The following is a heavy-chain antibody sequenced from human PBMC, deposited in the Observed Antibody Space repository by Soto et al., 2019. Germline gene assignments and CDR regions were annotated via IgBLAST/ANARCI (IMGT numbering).Heavy chain of an antibody. CDR1: GFTFSNAW. Sequence: EVQLVESGGGLVKPGGSLRLSCAASGFTFSNAWMSWVRQAPGKGLEWVGRIKSKTDGGTTDYAAPVKGRFTISRDDSKNTLYLQMNSLKTEDTAVYYCTTDPYVDYYDSSGYYYNWFDPWGQGTLVTVSS. CDR3: TTDPYVDYYDSSGYYYNWFDP. V-gene: IGHV3-15*01. CDR2: IKSKTDGGTT. J-gene: IGHJ5*02. D-gene: IGHD3-22*01.